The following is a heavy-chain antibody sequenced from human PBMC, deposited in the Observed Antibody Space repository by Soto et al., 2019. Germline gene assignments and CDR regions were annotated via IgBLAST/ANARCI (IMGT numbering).Heavy chain of an antibody. CDR3: ARHFSVAYFDS. V-gene: IGHV4-39*01. J-gene: IGHJ4*02. CDR2: IYYSGTT. Sequence: QLQLQESGPGLVKPSETLSLTCTVSGDSITSNSYFWAWIRQPPGKGLEWIGSIYYSGTTYYNPSLKRRVTISVDRSKNPFSLKLTSVTAADTAVYSCARHFSVAYFDSWGQGALVTVSS. CDR1: GDSITSNSYF.